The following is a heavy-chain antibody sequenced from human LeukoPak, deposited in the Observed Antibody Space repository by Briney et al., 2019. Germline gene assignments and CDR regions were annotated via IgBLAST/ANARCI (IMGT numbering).Heavy chain of an antibody. V-gene: IGHV3-23*01. CDR1: GFTFSSYG. CDR2: ISGSGGST. D-gene: IGHD6-13*01. Sequence: PGGSLRFSCAASGFTFSSYGMSWVRQAPGKGLEWVSAISGSGGSTYYADSVKGRFTISRDNSKNTLYLQMNSLRAEDTAVYYCAKVGSIAAALDYWGQGTLVTVSS. J-gene: IGHJ4*02. CDR3: AKVGSIAAALDY.